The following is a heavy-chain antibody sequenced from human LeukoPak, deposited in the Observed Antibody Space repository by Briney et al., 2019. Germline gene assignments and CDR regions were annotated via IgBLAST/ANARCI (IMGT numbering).Heavy chain of an antibody. CDR3: ARDGSMVRGIIMTD. CDR2: IYSGGST. V-gene: IGHV3-53*01. D-gene: IGHD3-10*01. Sequence: GGSLRLSCAASGFTFSSNYMSWVRQAPGKGLEWVSVIYSGGSTYYADSVKGRFTISRDNYKNTLYLQMNSLRAEDTAVYYCARDGSMVRGIIMTDWGQGTLVTVSS. J-gene: IGHJ4*02. CDR1: GFTFSSNY.